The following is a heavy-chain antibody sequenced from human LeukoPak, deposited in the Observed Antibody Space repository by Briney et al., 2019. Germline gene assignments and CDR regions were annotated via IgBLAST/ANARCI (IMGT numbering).Heavy chain of an antibody. V-gene: IGHV4-31*11. D-gene: IGHD2/OR15-2a*01. Sequence: PSETLSLTCAVYGGSFSGYYWSWIRQHPGKGLEWIGYIYYSGSTYYNPSLKSRVTISVDTSKNQFSLKLSSVTAADTAVYYCARDSSYYYYMDVWGKGTTVTVSS. CDR2: IYYSGST. CDR3: ARDSSYYYYMDV. J-gene: IGHJ6*03. CDR1: GGSFSGYY.